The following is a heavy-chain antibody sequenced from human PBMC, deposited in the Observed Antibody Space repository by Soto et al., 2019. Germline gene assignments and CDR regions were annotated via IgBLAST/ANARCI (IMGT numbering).Heavy chain of an antibody. J-gene: IGHJ4*02. V-gene: IGHV1-58*01. CDR1: GFPFTSSA. CDR2: IAVGSGYT. D-gene: IGHD2-8*01. CDR3: AADATAWQQMVPSDY. Sequence: SVKVSCKASGFPFTSSAFQWVRQARGQRLEWIGWIAVGSGYTNYAQRFQDRVTLTRDMSTATTYMELSRLTSEDTAIYYCAADATAWQQMVPSDYWGQGTLVTVSS.